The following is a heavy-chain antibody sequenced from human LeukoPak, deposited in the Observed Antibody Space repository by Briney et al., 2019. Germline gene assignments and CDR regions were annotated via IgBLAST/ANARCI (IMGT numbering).Heavy chain of an antibody. CDR2: INPNSGGT. CDR1: GYTFTGYY. CDR3: AREIVVVPAAILAGPYYYYMDV. D-gene: IGHD2-2*01. Sequence: ASVKVSCKASGYTFTGYYMHWVRQAPGQGLEWMGWINPNSGGTNYAQKFQGRVTMTRDTSISTAYMELSRLRSDDTAVYYCAREIVVVPAAILAGPYYYYMDVWGKGTTVTVSS. V-gene: IGHV1-2*02. J-gene: IGHJ6*03.